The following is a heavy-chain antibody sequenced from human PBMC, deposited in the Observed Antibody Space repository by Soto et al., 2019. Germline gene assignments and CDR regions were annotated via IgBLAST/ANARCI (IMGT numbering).Heavy chain of an antibody. CDR3: ARERPGIAVAGTRGFDY. CDR2: INAHSGGT. Sequence: ASVKVSCKASGFSFTGYYIHWLRQAPGQGLEWMGWINAHSGGTEYAQKFQGRVTLTRDTSIATAYLTLTSLTSDDTALYYCARERPGIAVAGTRGFDYWGQGTLVTVSS. J-gene: IGHJ4*02. V-gene: IGHV1-2*02. D-gene: IGHD6-19*01. CDR1: GFSFTGYY.